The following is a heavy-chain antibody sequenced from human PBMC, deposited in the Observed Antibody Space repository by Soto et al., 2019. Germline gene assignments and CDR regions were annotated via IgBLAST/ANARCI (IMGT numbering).Heavy chain of an antibody. CDR2: ISGSGGST. J-gene: IGHJ5*02. D-gene: IGHD6-19*01. CDR1: GFTFSSYA. Sequence: GGSLRLSCAASGFTFSSYAMSWVRQAPGKGLEWVSAISGSGGSTYYADSVKGRFTISRDNSKNTLYLQMNSLRAEDTAVYYCAKDLRAVATRPNWFDPWGQGTLVTVSS. V-gene: IGHV3-23*01. CDR3: AKDLRAVATRPNWFDP.